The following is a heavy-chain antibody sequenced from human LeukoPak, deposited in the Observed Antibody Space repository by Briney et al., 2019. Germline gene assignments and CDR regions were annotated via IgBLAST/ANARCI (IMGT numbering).Heavy chain of an antibody. CDR1: GHTFTSYG. V-gene: IGHV1-18*01. J-gene: IGHJ5*02. CDR2: ISAYNGNT. CDR3: ARGYCSSTNRYTATAWFDP. D-gene: IGHD2-2*02. Sequence: ASVKVSCKASGHTFTSYGINWVRQAPGQGLEWMGWISAYNGNTNYAQKFQGRVTMATDASTSTAYMELRSLRSDDTAVYYCARGYCSSTNRYTATAWFDPWGQGTLVTVSS.